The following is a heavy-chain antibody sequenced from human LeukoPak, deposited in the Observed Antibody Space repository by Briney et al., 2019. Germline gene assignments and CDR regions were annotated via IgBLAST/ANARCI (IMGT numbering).Heavy chain of an antibody. V-gene: IGHV1-2*04. CDR1: GYTFTGYY. CDR2: INPNSGGT. J-gene: IGHJ3*02. Sequence: ASVKVSCKASGYTFTGYYMHWVRQAPGQGLEWMGWINPNSGGTNYAQKFQGWVTMTRDTSISTAYMELSRLRSDDTAVYYCARGNGAAGRSGAFDIWGQGTMVTVSS. CDR3: ARGNGAAGRSGAFDI. D-gene: IGHD6-13*01.